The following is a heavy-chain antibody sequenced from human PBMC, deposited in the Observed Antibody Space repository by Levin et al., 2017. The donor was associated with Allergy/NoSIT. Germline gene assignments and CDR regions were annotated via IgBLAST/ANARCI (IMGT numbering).Heavy chain of an antibody. CDR1: GFTFSSYG. V-gene: IGHV3-23*01. CDR3: AKALGGRWYFDL. Sequence: AGGSLRLSCAASGFTFSSYGMSWVRQAPGKGLEWVSAISGSGDNTYYADSVRGRFTISRDNSKNTLYLQMDSLTAEDTAVYYCAKALGGRWYFDLWGRGTLVTVSS. D-gene: IGHD3-16*01. J-gene: IGHJ2*01. CDR2: ISGSGDNT.